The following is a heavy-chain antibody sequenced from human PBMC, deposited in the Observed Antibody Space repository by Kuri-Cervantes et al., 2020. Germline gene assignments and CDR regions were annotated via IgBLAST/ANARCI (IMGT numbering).Heavy chain of an antibody. V-gene: IGHV3-49*04. CDR1: GFTFGDYA. J-gene: IGHJ6*02. CDR3: TRDHSSSWKAYYYYGMDV. CDR2: IRSKAYGRTT. D-gene: IGHD6-13*01. Sequence: GGSLRLSCTASGFTFGDYAMSWVRQAPGKGLEWVGFIRSKAYGRTTKYASSVKGRFNSSRDDSKSIAYLQMNSLKTEDTAVYYCTRDHSSSWKAYYYYGMDVWGQGTTVTVSS.